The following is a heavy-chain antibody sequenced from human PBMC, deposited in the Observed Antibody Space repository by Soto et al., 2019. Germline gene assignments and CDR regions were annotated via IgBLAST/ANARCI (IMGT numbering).Heavy chain of an antibody. CDR1: GFTFTNSA. CDR2: IVVGSGST. D-gene: IGHD5-18*01. J-gene: IGHJ4*02. CDR3: AEDKGYSYGYGSY. V-gene: IGHV1-58*01. Sequence: SVKVSCKASGFTFTNSAVQWVRQARGQRLEWIGWIVVGSGSTDYAQKFQERVTLTRDMSTSTAYMELSSLRSEETAVYYCAEDKGYSYGYGSYWGQGTLVTVSS.